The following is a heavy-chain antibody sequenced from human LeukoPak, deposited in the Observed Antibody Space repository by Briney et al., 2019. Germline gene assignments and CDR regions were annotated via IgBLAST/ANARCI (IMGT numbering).Heavy chain of an antibody. Sequence: GGSLRLSCAASGFTFSSYAMHWVRQAPGKGLEWVAVISYDGSNKHYADSVKGRFTISRDNSKNTLYLQMNSLRAEDTAVYYCARSYYDSSGYNWFDPWGQGTLVTVSS. CDR2: ISYDGSNK. CDR1: GFTFSSYA. CDR3: ARSYYDSSGYNWFDP. V-gene: IGHV3-30*04. D-gene: IGHD3-22*01. J-gene: IGHJ5*02.